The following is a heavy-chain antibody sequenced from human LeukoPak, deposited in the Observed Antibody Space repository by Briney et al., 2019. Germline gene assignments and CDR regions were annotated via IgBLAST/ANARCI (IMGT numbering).Heavy chain of an antibody. V-gene: IGHV4-39*07. CDR1: GGSISSGSYY. J-gene: IGHJ4*02. CDR2: INHSGST. CDR3: ARGVPYYYDSSGYYPIDY. D-gene: IGHD3-22*01. Sequence: SQTLSLTCTVSGGSISSGSYYWSWIRQPPGKGLEWIGEINHSGSTNYNPSLKSRVTISVDTSKNQFSLKLSSVTAADTAVYYCARGVPYYYDSSGYYPIDYWGQGTLVTVSS.